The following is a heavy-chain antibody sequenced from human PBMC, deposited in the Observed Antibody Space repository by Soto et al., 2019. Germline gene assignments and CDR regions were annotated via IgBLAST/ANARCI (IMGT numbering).Heavy chain of an antibody. J-gene: IGHJ6*03. V-gene: IGHV3-9*01. D-gene: IGHD3-10*01. CDR1: GFTFDDYA. CDR3: AKDNAPYYYGSGSSYYYYMDV. Sequence: EVQLVESGGGLVQPGRSLRLSCAASGFTFDDYAMHWVSQAPGKGLEWVSGISWNSGSIGYADSVKGRVTIYRDNAKNALDLQMNSLRAEATALYYCAKDNAPYYYGSGSSYYYYMDVWGKGTTVTVSS. CDR2: ISWNSGSI.